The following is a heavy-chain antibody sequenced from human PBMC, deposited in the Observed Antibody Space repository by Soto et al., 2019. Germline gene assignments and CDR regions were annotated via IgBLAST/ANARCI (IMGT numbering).Heavy chain of an antibody. CDR2: RLYDGSNK. Sequence: GGYFRLSCAASGFTFRSYGLHWVRQAPGKGLARVAVRLYDGSNKYQEDSGKGRFTISRDNSKNALYLQMNSLRAEYTAVYYCANGGYYDFWCGYYPPGYYGMDVWGQGTTVTVSS. CDR1: GFTFRSYG. J-gene: IGHJ6*02. D-gene: IGHD3-3*01. V-gene: IGHV3-30*18. CDR3: ANGGYYDFWCGYYPPGYYGMDV.